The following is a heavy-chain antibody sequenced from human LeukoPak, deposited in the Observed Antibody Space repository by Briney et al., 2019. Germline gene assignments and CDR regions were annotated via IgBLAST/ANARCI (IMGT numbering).Heavy chain of an antibody. CDR1: GYTFTSYY. CDR3: ARDALRHIVVATNYYYYYYMDV. J-gene: IGHJ6*03. Sequence: ASVKVSCKASGYTFTSYYMHWVRQAPGQGLEWMGIINPSGGSTSYAQKFQGRVTMTRDTSTSTVYMELSSLRSEDTAVYYCARDALRHIVVATNYYYYYYMDVWGKGTTVTVSS. D-gene: IGHD2-21*02. V-gene: IGHV1-46*01. CDR2: INPSGGST.